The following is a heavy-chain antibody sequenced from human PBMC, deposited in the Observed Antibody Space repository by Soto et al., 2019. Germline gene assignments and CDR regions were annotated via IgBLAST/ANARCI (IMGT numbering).Heavy chain of an antibody. J-gene: IGHJ5*02. Sequence: ASVKVSCKASGYTFTSYGISWMRQAPGQGLEWMGWISAYNGNTNYAQKLQGRVTMTTDTSTSTAYMELGSRRSDDTAVYYCAREKPNWNYVRSPLDPWGQGTLVTVSS. CDR1: GYTFTSYG. V-gene: IGHV1-18*01. D-gene: IGHD1-7*01. CDR3: AREKPNWNYVRSPLDP. CDR2: ISAYNGNT.